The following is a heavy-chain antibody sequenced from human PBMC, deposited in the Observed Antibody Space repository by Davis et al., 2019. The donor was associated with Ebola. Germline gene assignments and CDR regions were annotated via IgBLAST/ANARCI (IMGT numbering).Heavy chain of an antibody. CDR2: ITSSGTNK. Sequence: GGSLRLSCAASGFTLSGYFMGCIRQAPGKGLEWVSYITSSGTNKYYTDSVRGRFIISSESAKSSLYLQMNSLRAEDTAVYFCARMFGDDYYYYHFDYWGQGTLVTVSS. V-gene: IGHV3-11*04. CDR1: GFTLSGYF. CDR3: ARMFGDDYYYYHFDY. D-gene: IGHD3-16*01. J-gene: IGHJ4*02.